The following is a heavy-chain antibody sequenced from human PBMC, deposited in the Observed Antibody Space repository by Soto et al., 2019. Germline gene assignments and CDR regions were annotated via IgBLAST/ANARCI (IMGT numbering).Heavy chain of an antibody. D-gene: IGHD3-10*01. Sequence: QVQLVQSGAEVKNPGASVTVSCRASGYTFTSYYIHWVRQAPGQGLEWMAIINPNGGSTNYAQRFQGRVTVTGDTSTSIAYMELSSLRSEDTAVYYCSRGLGSGDYWGQGTLVTVSS. V-gene: IGHV1-46*03. CDR2: INPNGGST. J-gene: IGHJ4*02. CDR1: GYTFTSYY. CDR3: SRGLGSGDY.